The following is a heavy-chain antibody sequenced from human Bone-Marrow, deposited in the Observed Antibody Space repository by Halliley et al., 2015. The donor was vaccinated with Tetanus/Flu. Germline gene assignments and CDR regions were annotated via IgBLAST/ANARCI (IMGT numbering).Heavy chain of an antibody. Sequence: INCDGSSITYVDSVEGRFTISRDNAKNTLYLQMNGLRAEDTAVYYCARVEYSGCGDYYYGLDVWAQGTTVTASS. CDR3: ARVEYSGCGDYYYGLDV. J-gene: IGHJ6*02. D-gene: IGHD5-12*01. V-gene: IGHV3-74*01. CDR2: INCDGSSI.